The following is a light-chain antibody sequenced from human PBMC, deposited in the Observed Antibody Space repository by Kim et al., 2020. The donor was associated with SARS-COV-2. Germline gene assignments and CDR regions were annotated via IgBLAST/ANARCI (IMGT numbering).Light chain of an antibody. V-gene: IGLV3-9*01. Sequence: SYELTQPLSVSVALGQTARITCGGNNIVTKNVHSYQQKPGQAPVLVMYRDTNRPSGIPERFSGSNSGNTATLTISRAQAGDEADYYCQVWDSSTWVFGGG. J-gene: IGLJ3*02. CDR1: NIVTKN. CDR2: RDT. CDR3: QVWDSSTWV.